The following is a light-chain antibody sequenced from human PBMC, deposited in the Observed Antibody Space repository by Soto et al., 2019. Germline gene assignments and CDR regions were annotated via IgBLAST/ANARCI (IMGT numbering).Light chain of an antibody. CDR3: SSYAGNNNYV. J-gene: IGLJ1*01. V-gene: IGLV2-8*01. CDR1: SSDIGDYNY. Sequence: QSVLTQPPSASGSPGQSVTFAFTGTSSDIGDYNYVCWYQQHPGKAPKLMIYEVTKRPSGVPDRFSGSKSGNTASLTVSGLQADDEADYYCSSYAGNNNYVFGTGTKVTVL. CDR2: EVT.